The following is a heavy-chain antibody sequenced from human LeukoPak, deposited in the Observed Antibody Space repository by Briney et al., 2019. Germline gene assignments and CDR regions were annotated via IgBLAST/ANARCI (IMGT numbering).Heavy chain of an antibody. Sequence: SVKVSCKTSGGTFSSYAISWVRQAPGQGLEWMGRIIPILGIANYAQKFQGRVTITADKSTSTAYMELSSLRSEDTAVYYCLLFDNTIQLWLFDYWGQGTLVTVSS. D-gene: IGHD5-18*01. CDR2: IIPILGIA. CDR1: GGTFSSYA. CDR3: LLFDNTIQLWLFDY. V-gene: IGHV1-69*04. J-gene: IGHJ4*02.